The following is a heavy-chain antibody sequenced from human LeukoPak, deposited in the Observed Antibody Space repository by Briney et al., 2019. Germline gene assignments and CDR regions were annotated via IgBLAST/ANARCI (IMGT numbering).Heavy chain of an antibody. CDR2: IIPILGIA. V-gene: IGHV1-69*04. J-gene: IGHJ6*02. CDR3: ASIWSGSRTIFGVVTYGMDV. D-gene: IGHD3-3*01. CDR1: GGSFSSSA. Sequence: ASVKVSCKASGGSFSSSAISWVRQAPGQELEWMGRIIPILGIANYAQEFQGRVTITADKSTSTAYMELSSLRSVDTAVYYCASIWSGSRTIFGVVTYGMDVWGQGTTVTVSS.